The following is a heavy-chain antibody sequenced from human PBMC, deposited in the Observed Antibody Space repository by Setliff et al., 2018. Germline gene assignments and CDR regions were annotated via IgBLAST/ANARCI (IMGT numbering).Heavy chain of an antibody. CDR1: GYSISSGYY. D-gene: IGHD6-6*01. V-gene: IGHV4-38-2*01. CDR3: ARGKEYSSSSFVYYYYYMDV. J-gene: IGHJ6*03. CDR2: INHSGST. Sequence: PSETLSLTCAVSGYSISSGYYWGWIRQPPGKGLEWIGSINHSGSTNYNPSLKSRVTISVDTSKNQFSLKLSSVTAADTAVYYCARGKEYSSSSFVYYYYYMDVWGKGTTVTVSS.